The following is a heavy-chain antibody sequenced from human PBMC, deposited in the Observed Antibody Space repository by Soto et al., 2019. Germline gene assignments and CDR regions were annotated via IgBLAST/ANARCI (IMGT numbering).Heavy chain of an antibody. CDR2: IYYSGST. D-gene: IGHD3-22*01. CDR1: GGSISSGDYY. CDR3: GAYDSSGYYFDY. V-gene: IGHV4-30-4*01. Sequence: SETLSLTCTVSGGSISSGDYYWSWIRQPPGKGLEWIGYIYYSGSTYYNPSLKSRVSISVDTSKNQFSLKLSSVTAADTAVYYCGAYDSSGYYFDYWGQGTLVTVSS. J-gene: IGHJ4*02.